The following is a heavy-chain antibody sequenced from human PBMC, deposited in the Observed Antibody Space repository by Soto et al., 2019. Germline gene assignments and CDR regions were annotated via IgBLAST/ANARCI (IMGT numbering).Heavy chain of an antibody. Sequence: QITLKESGPTLVKPTQTLTLTCTFSGFSLSTSGVGVGWIRQPPGKALEWLALIYWDDDKRYSPSLKSRLTITKYTSKNQVVLTMTNIDPVDTATYHCAHTHYGNYFAYWGQGTLVTVSS. V-gene: IGHV2-5*02. CDR3: AHTHYGNYFAY. D-gene: IGHD3-10*01. CDR1: GFSLSTSGVG. CDR2: IYWDDDK. J-gene: IGHJ4*02.